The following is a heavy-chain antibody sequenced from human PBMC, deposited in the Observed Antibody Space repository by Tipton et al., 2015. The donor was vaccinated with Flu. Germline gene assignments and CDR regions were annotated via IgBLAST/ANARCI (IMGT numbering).Heavy chain of an antibody. D-gene: IGHD6-19*01. J-gene: IGHJ4*02. Sequence: QLVQSGAEVKKPGSSVKVSCKASGGTFSSYAISWVRQAPGQGLEWMGRIIPILGIANYAQEFQGRVTITADKSTSTAYMELSSLRSEDTAVYYCARETRGEQWLGLPFPNFDYWGQGTLVTVSS. V-gene: IGHV1-69*09. CDR2: IIPILGIA. CDR3: ARETRGEQWLGLPFPNFDY. CDR1: GGTFSSYA.